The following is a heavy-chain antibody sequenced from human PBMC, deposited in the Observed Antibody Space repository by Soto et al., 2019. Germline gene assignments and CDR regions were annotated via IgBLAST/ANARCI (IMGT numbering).Heavy chain of an antibody. V-gene: IGHV3-7*01. J-gene: IGHJ5*02. CDR2: IKEDGSER. Sequence: GGSLRISCAAPGFPVSNYWMSWGRQGPGKGLEWEGKIKEDGSERKYVGSGKGRFTISQDQAEDVLYLQINSLRADDTAVYYCASALHIGPWGQGTLVTVSS. D-gene: IGHD2-21*01. CDR1: GFPVSNYW. CDR3: ASALHIGP.